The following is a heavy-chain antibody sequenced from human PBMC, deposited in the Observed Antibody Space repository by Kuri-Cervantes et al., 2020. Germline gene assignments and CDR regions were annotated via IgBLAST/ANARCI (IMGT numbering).Heavy chain of an antibody. CDR3: AKSALTYYDILTGYYRS. CDR2: ISYDGSNK. CDR1: GSTFSSYA. Sequence: GESLKISCAASGSTFSSYAMHWVRQAPGKGLEWVAVISYDGSNKYYADSVKGRFTISRDNSKNTLYLQMNSLRAEDTAVYYCAKSALTYYDILTGYYRSWGQGTLVTVSS. D-gene: IGHD3-9*01. V-gene: IGHV3-30-3*02. J-gene: IGHJ5*02.